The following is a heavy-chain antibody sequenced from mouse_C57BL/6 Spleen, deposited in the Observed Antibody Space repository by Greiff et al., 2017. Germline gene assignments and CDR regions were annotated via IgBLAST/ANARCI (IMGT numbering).Heavy chain of an antibody. CDR1: GFTFSDYG. CDR2: ISSGSSTI. J-gene: IGHJ1*03. Sequence: EVQRVESGGGLVKPGGSLKLSCAASGFTFSDYGMHWVRQAPETGLEWVAYISSGSSTIYYADTVKGRFTISRDNAKNTLFLQMTSLRSEDTAMYYCARRFITTVDWYFDVWGTGTTVTVSS. CDR3: ARRFITTVDWYFDV. D-gene: IGHD1-2*01. V-gene: IGHV5-17*01.